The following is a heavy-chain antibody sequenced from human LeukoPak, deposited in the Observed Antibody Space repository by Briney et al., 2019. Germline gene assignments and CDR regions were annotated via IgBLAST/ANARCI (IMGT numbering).Heavy chain of an antibody. V-gene: IGHV1-69*05. J-gene: IGHJ4*02. CDR2: IIPIFGTA. Sequence: SVKVSCKASGGTFSSYAISWVRQAPGQGLEWMGGIIPIFGTANYAQKFQGRVTITTDESTSTAYMELSSLRSEDTAVYYCARAHPDITIFGVWGQGTLVTDSS. CDR3: ARAHPDITIFGV. D-gene: IGHD3-3*01. CDR1: GGTFSSYA.